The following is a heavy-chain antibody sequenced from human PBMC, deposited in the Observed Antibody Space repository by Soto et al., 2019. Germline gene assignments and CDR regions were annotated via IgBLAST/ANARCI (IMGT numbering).Heavy chain of an antibody. CDR1: GFTFSSYA. V-gene: IGHV3-64*01. CDR2: ISSNGGST. Sequence: EVQLVESGGGLVQPGGSLRLSCAASGFTFSSYAMHWVRQAPGKGLEYVSAISSNGGSTYYANSVKGRFTISRDNSKNTLYLQMGSLRAEDMAVYYCARGPGYYFDYWGEGTLSPSPQ. CDR3: ARGPGYYFDY. J-gene: IGHJ4*02.